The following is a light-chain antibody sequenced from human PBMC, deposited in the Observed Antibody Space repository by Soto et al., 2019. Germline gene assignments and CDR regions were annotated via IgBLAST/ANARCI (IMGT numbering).Light chain of an antibody. CDR1: QSVSSSY. Sequence: ETVLTQSQGTLSLSPGERATLSCRASQSVSSSYLAWYQQKPGQAPRLLIYGASTRATGIAARFSGSGSGPEFSLTISSLPSEDIAVYFCQQYNSWPPITFGQGTRLEIK. J-gene: IGKJ5*01. CDR3: QQYNSWPPIT. CDR2: GAS. V-gene: IGKV3-15*01.